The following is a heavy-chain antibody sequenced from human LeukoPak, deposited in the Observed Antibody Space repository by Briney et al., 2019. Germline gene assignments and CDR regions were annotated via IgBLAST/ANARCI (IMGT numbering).Heavy chain of an antibody. CDR2: IYYSGST. V-gene: IGHV4-39*01. CDR1: GGSISSSSYY. Sequence: PSETLSLTCTVSGGSISSSSYYWGWIRQPPGKGLEWIGSIYYSGSTYYNPSLKSRVTISVDTSKNQFSLKLSSVTAADTAVYYCARHGISIVGATTHFSYWGQGTLVTVSS. CDR3: ARHGISIVGATTHFSY. J-gene: IGHJ4*02. D-gene: IGHD1-26*01.